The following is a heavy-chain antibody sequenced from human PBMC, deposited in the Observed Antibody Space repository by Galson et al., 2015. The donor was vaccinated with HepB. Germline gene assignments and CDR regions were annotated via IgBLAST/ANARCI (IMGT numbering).Heavy chain of an antibody. D-gene: IGHD3-16*01. Sequence: SLRLSCAASGFTFIAYEMSWVRLAPGKGLEWISYITTSGSTIYYADSVKGRFTVSRDNAKNSLYLQMTSLRVEDTAAYYCARDKGRRLWRDVGYIDYWGQGVLVTVSS. CDR3: ARDKGRRLWRDVGYIDY. CDR2: ITTSGSTI. J-gene: IGHJ4*02. CDR1: GFTFIAYE. V-gene: IGHV3-48*03.